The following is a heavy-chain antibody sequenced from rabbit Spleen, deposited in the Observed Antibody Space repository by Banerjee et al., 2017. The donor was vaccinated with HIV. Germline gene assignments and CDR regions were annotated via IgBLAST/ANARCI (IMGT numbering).Heavy chain of an antibody. D-gene: IGHD7-1*01. V-gene: IGHV1S45*01. Sequence: QEQLVESGGDLVKPGASLTLTCIASGVSFSDNSYMCWVRQAPGKGLEWIACINTATAKAVYANWAKGRFTISTTSSTTVTLQMTSLTAADTATYFCARDTGTSFSTYGMDLWGQGTLVTVS. J-gene: IGHJ6*01. CDR3: ARDTGTSFSTYGMDL. CDR1: GVSFSDNSY. CDR2: INTATAKA.